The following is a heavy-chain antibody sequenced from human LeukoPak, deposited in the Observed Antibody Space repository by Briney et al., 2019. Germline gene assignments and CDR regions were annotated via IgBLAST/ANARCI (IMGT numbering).Heavy chain of an antibody. J-gene: IGHJ4*02. Sequence: GGSLRLSCAASGFTFSTYGMHWVRQAPGKGLEWVTFIFSDGNNKYYADSVRGRFTISRDNSKNKLDLQMNSLRPDDTAVYYCARERGYSYGYSDYWGQGTLVTVSS. CDR1: GFTFSTYG. CDR3: ARERGYSYGYSDY. CDR2: IFSDGNNK. V-gene: IGHV3-30*19. D-gene: IGHD5-18*01.